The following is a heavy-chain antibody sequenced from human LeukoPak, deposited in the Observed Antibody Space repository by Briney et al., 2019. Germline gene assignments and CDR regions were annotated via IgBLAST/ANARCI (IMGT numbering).Heavy chain of an antibody. CDR3: ARDLYYYGSGSLDY. CDR2: IHSDGSST. V-gene: IGHV3-74*01. Sequence: PGGSLRLSCAASGFTFSNYWMHWVRQAPGKGLVWVSRIHSDGSSTYYADPVKGRFTISRDNAKNTLYLQMNSLRAEDTAVYYCARDLYYYGSGSLDYWGQGTLVTVSS. D-gene: IGHD3-10*01. J-gene: IGHJ4*02. CDR1: GFTFSNYW.